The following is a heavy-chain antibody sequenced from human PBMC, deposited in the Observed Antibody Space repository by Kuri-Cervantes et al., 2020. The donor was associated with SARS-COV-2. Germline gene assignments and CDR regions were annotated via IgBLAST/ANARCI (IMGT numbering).Heavy chain of an antibody. CDR1: GFTFINYA. J-gene: IGHJ4*02. CDR3: ARGRVGVQDF. CDR2: TSYDGSTK. V-gene: IGHV3-30-3*01. Sequence: GGSLRLSCAASGFTFINYAMHWVRQTPGEGLEWVAITSYDGSTKYYADSVKGRFTISRDNSKNTLYLQMNNLRGEDTAVYFCARGRVGVQDFWGQGTLVTVSS. D-gene: IGHD2-21*01.